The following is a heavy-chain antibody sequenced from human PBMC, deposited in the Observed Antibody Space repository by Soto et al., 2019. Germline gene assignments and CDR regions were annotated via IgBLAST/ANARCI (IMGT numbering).Heavy chain of an antibody. J-gene: IGHJ4*02. D-gene: IGHD3-10*01. V-gene: IGHV4-34*01. CDR3: ASNGASMVRGGNFDY. Sequence: SETLSLTCAVYGGSFSGYYWSWIRQPPGKGLEWIGEINHSGSTNYNPSLKSRVTISVDTSKNQFSLKLSSVTAADTAVYYCASNGASMVRGGNFDYWGQGTLVTVS. CDR1: GGSFSGYY. CDR2: INHSGST.